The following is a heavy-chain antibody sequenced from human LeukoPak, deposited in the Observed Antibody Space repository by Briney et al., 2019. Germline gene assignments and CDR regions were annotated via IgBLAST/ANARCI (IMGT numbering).Heavy chain of an antibody. Sequence: SSETLSLTCAVYGGSFSGYYWSWIRQPPGKGLEWIGEINHSGSTNYNPSLKSRVTISVDTSKNQFSLKLSSVTAADTAVYYCARESSRYCSGGSCYRVGAFDIWGQGTMVTVSS. CDR2: INHSGST. V-gene: IGHV4-34*01. J-gene: IGHJ3*02. D-gene: IGHD2-15*01. CDR3: ARESSRYCSGGSCYRVGAFDI. CDR1: GGSFSGYY.